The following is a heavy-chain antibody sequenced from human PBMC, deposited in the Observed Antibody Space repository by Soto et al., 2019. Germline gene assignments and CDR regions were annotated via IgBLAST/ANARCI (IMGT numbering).Heavy chain of an antibody. J-gene: IGHJ5*02. V-gene: IGHV4-59*08. CDR1: GGSISSYY. Sequence: SETLSLTCTVSGGSISSYYWSWIRQPPGKGLEWIGYSYYSGSTNYNPSLKSRVTISVDTSKNQFSLKLSSVTAADTAVYYCARHETLHCARVPSPWGQGTLVTVSS. CDR2: SYYSGST. CDR3: ARHETLHCARVPSP.